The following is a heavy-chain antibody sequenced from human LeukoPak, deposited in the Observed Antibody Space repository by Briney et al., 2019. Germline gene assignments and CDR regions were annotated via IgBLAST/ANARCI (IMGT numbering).Heavy chain of an antibody. J-gene: IGHJ3*02. Sequence: GGSLRLSCAASGFTFSRYGMHWVRQAPGKGLEWVTVIWYDGSNENYADFVKGRFTISRDNSKNTLYLQMNSLRAEDTAVYYCVRNTVTDGGFDIWGQGTMVTVSP. CDR2: IWYDGSNE. CDR1: GFTFSRYG. V-gene: IGHV3-33*01. CDR3: VRNTVTDGGFDI. D-gene: IGHD4-17*01.